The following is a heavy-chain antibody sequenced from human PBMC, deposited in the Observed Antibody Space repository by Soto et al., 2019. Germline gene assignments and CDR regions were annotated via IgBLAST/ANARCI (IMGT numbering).Heavy chain of an antibody. V-gene: IGHV4-31*03. CDR2: IYYSGST. CDR1: GGSISSGGYY. CDR3: AREGAGDYYGSGSSQSYYYYGMDV. D-gene: IGHD3-10*01. Sequence: SETLSLTCTVSGGSISSGGYYWSWIRQHPGKGLGWIGYIYYSGSTYYNPSLKSRVTISVDTSKNQFSLKLSSVTAADTAVYYCAREGAGDYYGSGSSQSYYYYGMDVWGQGTTVTVSS. J-gene: IGHJ6*02.